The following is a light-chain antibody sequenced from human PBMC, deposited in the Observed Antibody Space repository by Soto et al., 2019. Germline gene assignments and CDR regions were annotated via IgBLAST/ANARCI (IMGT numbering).Light chain of an antibody. CDR3: QSYDSGLSGRV. Sequence: QAVVTQPPSVSGAPGQRVTISCTGSSSNIGAGYDVHWCQQLPGTAPKLLIYGNTNRPSGVPERFSGSKSGTSASLAITGLQAEDEADYYCQSYDSGLSGRVFGGGTKLTVL. CDR1: SSNIGAGYD. CDR2: GNT. J-gene: IGLJ3*02. V-gene: IGLV1-40*01.